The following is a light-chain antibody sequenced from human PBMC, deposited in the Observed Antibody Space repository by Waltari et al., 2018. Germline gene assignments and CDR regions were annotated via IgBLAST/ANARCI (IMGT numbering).Light chain of an antibody. CDR1: QRSSSW. Sequence: DVQMTQSPSSVSASVGDRVTITCRGSQRSSSWLGWDQQKPGKAPKLLIYAAASLQSGGPSRFSGSGSGTDFTLTISSLQPEDSGTFFCLQVYSFPLTFGGGTKVEIK. CDR2: AAA. V-gene: IGKV1-12*01. J-gene: IGKJ4*01. CDR3: LQVYSFPLT.